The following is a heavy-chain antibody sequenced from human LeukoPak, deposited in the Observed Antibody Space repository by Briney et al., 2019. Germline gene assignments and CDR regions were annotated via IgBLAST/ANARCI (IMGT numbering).Heavy chain of an antibody. CDR2: IYSGGST. CDR1: GFTFSSYW. CDR3: ARNPTDYYYGMDV. V-gene: IGHV3-66*01. D-gene: IGHD4-17*01. Sequence: GGSLRLSCAASGFTFSSYWMSWVRQAPGKGLEWVSVIYSGGSTYYADSVKGRFTISRDNSKNTLYLQMNSLRAEDTAVYYCARNPTDYYYGMDVWGQGTTVTVSS. J-gene: IGHJ6*02.